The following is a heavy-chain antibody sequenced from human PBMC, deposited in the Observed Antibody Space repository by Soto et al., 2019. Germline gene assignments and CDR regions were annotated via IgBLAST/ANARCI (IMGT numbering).Heavy chain of an antibody. CDR2: FYDSRST. CDR1: GGSIGIVDYY. D-gene: IGHD2-15*01. J-gene: IGHJ6*02. Sequence: QVKLKESAPGLVKPSQTLSLPCTFSGGSIGIVDYYGPWIRKHPGKGLEWIGYFYDSRSTYYNPSLKSRLTISVDTSKNQFSLKLSSVSAADTAVYYCARERTDATGVFGMDVWGQGTTVTVSS. V-gene: IGHV4-31*03. CDR3: ARERTDATGVFGMDV.